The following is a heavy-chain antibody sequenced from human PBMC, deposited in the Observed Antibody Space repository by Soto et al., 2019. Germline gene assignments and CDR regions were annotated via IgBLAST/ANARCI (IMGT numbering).Heavy chain of an antibody. CDR3: ARVTMARGVMADY. J-gene: IGHJ4*02. D-gene: IGHD3-10*01. V-gene: IGHV4-30-4*01. CDR1: GGSISSGNIY. Sequence: QVQLQESGPGVVRPSQILSLTCTVSGGSISSGNIYWSWIRQPPGKGLEWIGYIYYTGSTYYNPSLASRVTLSVNPSKNQFSLTLPSVTAADTAIYYCARVTMARGVMADYWGQGTLVTVSS. CDR2: IYYTGST.